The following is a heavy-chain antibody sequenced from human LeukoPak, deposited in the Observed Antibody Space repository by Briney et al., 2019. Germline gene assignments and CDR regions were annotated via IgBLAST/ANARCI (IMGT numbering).Heavy chain of an antibody. CDR3: ARGWASSWYYFDF. CDR1: GGSMRNYY. D-gene: IGHD2-2*01. Sequence: SETLSLTCAVAGGSMRNYYWSWIRQPPGKGLDWIGYTYDSGSSSYNPSLRSRVSISIDTSKNQFSPNLSSVTAADTAVYYCARGWASSWYYFDFWGQGTLVTVSS. V-gene: IGHV4-59*01. J-gene: IGHJ4*02. CDR2: TYDSGSS.